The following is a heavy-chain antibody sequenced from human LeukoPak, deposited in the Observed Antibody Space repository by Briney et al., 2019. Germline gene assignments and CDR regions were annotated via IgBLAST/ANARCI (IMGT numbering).Heavy chain of an antibody. J-gene: IGHJ6*04. V-gene: IGHV3-21*01. CDR2: ISSSSSYI. CDR1: GFTFSSYS. Sequence: GGPLRLSCAASGFTFSSYSMNWVRQAPGKGLEWVSSISSSSSYIYYADSVKGRFTISRDNAKDSLYLQMNSLRAEDTAVYYCARDRPHSSSWFPSVYYYGMDVWGKGTTVTVSS. D-gene: IGHD6-13*01. CDR3: ARDRPHSSSWFPSVYYYGMDV.